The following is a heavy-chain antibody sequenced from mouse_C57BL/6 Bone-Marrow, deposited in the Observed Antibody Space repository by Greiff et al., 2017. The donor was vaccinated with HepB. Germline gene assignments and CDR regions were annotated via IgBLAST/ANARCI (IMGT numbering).Heavy chain of an antibody. V-gene: IGHV2-6*01. Sequence: VQLQQSGPGLVAPSQSLSITCTVSGFSLTSYGVDWVRQSPGKGLEWLGVIWGVGSTNYNSALKSRLSISKDNSKSQVFLKMNSLQADDTAMYYCASEGYDGAWFAYWGQGTLVTVSA. CDR3: ASEGYDGAWFAY. J-gene: IGHJ3*01. CDR2: IWGVGST. CDR1: GFSLTSYG. D-gene: IGHD2-2*01.